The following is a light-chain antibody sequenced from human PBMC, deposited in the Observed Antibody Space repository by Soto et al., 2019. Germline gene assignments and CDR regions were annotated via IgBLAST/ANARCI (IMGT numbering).Light chain of an antibody. Sequence: DIQMTQSPSTLSASVGDRVTITCRASQSISDSLAWYQQKPGKAPKLLIYEASNLKSGVPSRFSGRGSGTEYSLTISSLQPDDYAGYYCQQYNGYWTFGQGTKVEIK. J-gene: IGKJ1*01. CDR1: QSISDS. CDR3: QQYNGYWT. V-gene: IGKV1-5*03. CDR2: EAS.